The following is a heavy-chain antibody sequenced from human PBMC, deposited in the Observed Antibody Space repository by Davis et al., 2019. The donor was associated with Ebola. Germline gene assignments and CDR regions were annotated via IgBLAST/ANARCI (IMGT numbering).Heavy chain of an antibody. CDR1: GDNVSSNTAA. V-gene: IGHV6-1*01. CDR2: TYYRSKWST. CDR3: AREASDPGDYYFYGMDV. Sequence: SQTLSLTCAISGDNVSSNTAAWNWIRQSPSRGLEWLARTYYRSKWSTDYAVSVKSRITINPDTSKNQFSLQVKSVTPEDTAVYYCAREASDPGDYYFYGMDVWGQGTTVIVSS. D-gene: IGHD2-8*02. J-gene: IGHJ6*02.